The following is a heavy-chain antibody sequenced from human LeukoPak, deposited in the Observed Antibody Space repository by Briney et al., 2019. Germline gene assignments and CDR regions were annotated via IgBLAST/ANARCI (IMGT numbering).Heavy chain of an antibody. CDR2: IYYSGST. J-gene: IGHJ5*02. CDR3: ARGDYGTPLNWFDP. V-gene: IGHV4-39*01. D-gene: IGHD4-17*01. Sequence: SGTLSLTCTVSGGSISSISYYWGWIRQPPGKGLEWIGSIYYSGSTYDNPSLKSRVTMSVDTAKNQFSLKLSSVTAADMAVYYCARGDYGTPLNWFDPWGQGTLVTVSS. CDR1: GGSISSISYY.